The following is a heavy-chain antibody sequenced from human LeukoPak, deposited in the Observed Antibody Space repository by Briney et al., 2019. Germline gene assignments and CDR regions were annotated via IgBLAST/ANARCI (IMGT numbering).Heavy chain of an antibody. V-gene: IGHV3-30-3*01. CDR3: ARDGWNYAEAGGYYYYMDV. J-gene: IGHJ6*03. Sequence: PGGSLRLSCAASGFTFSSYAMHWVRQAPGKGLEWVAVISYDGSNKYYADSVKGRFTISRDNSKNTLYLQMNSLRAEDTAVYYCARDGWNYAEAGGYYYYMDVWGKGTTVTVSS. CDR2: ISYDGSNK. CDR1: GFTFSSYA. D-gene: IGHD1-7*01.